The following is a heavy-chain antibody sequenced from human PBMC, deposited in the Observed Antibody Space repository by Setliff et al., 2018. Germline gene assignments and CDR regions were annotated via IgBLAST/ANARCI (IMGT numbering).Heavy chain of an antibody. CDR2: LSYNGNA. D-gene: IGHD3-9*01. CDR1: SGSISSDNYY. J-gene: IGHJ5*02. CDR3: ARHPTGFPNWFDV. Sequence: SETLSLTCTVSSGSISSDNYYWGWIRQPPGKGLEWIGTLSYNGNAYYTPSLKSRVTISIDTSKNQFSLKLDSVIVADTAVYYCARHPTGFPNWFDVWGQGTLVTVSS. V-gene: IGHV4-39*01.